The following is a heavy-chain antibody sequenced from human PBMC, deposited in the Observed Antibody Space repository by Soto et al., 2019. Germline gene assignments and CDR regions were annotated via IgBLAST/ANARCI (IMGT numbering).Heavy chain of an antibody. CDR2: INGGGSST. Sequence: EVQLVESGGGLVQPGGSLRLSCTASGLSFSNTCMLWVRQAPGKGLVWVSIINGGGSSTTFADSVKGRFTISRDNAKNTVYMQMSSLGADATVVYYCATDGSDAQNVWGQGTMVTVSS. J-gene: IGHJ3*01. CDR1: GLSFSNTC. V-gene: IGHV3-74*03. CDR3: ATDGSDAQNV. D-gene: IGHD1-1*01.